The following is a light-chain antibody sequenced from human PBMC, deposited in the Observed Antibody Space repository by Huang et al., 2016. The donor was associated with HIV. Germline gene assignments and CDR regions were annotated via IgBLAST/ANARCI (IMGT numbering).Light chain of an antibody. CDR3: QQYGRPPDT. Sequence: EIVLTQSRGTLSSSPGDRVTLSCRDSQSVGIYLAWYQQKPGQAPRLLIYGASTRVTGIPDRFSGGGSGTDFTLSISRLGPEDFAVYYCQQYGRPPDTFGPGTKVDIK. CDR1: QSVGIY. CDR2: GAS. J-gene: IGKJ3*01. V-gene: IGKV3-20*01.